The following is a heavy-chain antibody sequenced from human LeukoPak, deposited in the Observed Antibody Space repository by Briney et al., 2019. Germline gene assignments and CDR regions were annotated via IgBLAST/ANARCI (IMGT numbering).Heavy chain of an antibody. CDR3: ARHADIVVVPAARMERWFDT. Sequence: SETLSLTCTVSGGSISAYYWSWIRRPPGKGLEWIGEIYHSGRTNYNPSLKSRVTISVDTSKNQFSLKLSSVTAADTAVYYCARHADIVVVPAARMERWFDTWGQGTLVTVSS. CDR2: IYHSGRT. D-gene: IGHD2-2*01. V-gene: IGHV4-34*01. CDR1: GGSISAYY. J-gene: IGHJ5*02.